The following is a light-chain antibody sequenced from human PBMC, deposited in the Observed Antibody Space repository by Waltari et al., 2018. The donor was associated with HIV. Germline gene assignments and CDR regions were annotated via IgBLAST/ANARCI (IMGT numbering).Light chain of an antibody. V-gene: IGKV4-1*01. J-gene: IGKJ4*01. CDR3: QQYYTIEST. CDR2: WAS. CDR1: RPVYFNSNNQNY. Sequence: DIVMTQSPDSLPVSLGERATMNCRSSRPVYFNSNNQNYLAWYQQKPGQSPKVLIYWASTRAFGVTGRFSGSGSGTDFNLTISSLQADDVAVYYCQQYYTIESTFGGGTKVEIK.